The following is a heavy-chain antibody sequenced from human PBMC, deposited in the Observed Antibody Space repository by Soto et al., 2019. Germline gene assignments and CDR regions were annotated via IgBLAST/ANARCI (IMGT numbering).Heavy chain of an antibody. CDR1: GFTFSSFA. D-gene: IGHD2-21*01. J-gene: IGHJ5*01. CDR2: ISGSGGST. V-gene: IGHV3-23*01. CDR3: AKDGAARVVVYSVLDP. Sequence: PGGSLRLSCAASGFTFSSFAMSWIRQAPGKGLEWVSTISGSGGSTYYADSVKGRFTVSRDNSKNSLYLQMNSLRGDDTATYYCAKDGAARVVVYSVLDPWGQGTLVTVSS.